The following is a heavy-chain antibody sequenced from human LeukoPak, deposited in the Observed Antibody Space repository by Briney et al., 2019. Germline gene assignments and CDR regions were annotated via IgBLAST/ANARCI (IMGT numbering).Heavy chain of an antibody. V-gene: IGHV6-1*01. CDR3: ASNDILTGYDGFDI. J-gene: IGHJ3*02. CDR1: GDTVSSNSAA. Sequence: SQTLSLTCAISGDTVSSNSAAWNWIRQSPTRGLEWLGRTYYRSKWYNDYAVSVKSRITINPDTSKNQFSLQLNSVTPEDTAVYYCASNDILTGYDGFDIWGQWTMVTVSS. D-gene: IGHD3-9*01. CDR2: TYYRSKWYN.